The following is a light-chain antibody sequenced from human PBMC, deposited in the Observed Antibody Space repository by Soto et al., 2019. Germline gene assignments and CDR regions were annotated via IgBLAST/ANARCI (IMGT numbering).Light chain of an antibody. J-gene: IGLJ3*02. CDR1: SSNIGSNT. CDR3: AAWEDSRTGWV. V-gene: IGLV1-44*01. Sequence: QSVLTQPPSASGTPGQRVTISCSGSSSNIGSNTVNWYQQLPGTAPKLLIYSNNQRPSGVPDRFSGSKSGTSAALAISGLQSEDEADYYCAAWEDSRTGWVFCGGTKLTVL. CDR2: SNN.